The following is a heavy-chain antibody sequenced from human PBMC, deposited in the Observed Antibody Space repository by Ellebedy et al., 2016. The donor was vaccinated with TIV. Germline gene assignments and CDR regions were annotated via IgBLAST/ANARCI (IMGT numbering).Heavy chain of an antibody. Sequence: SETLSLTXTVSGGSISRYYWSWIRQSQGKGWEWIAFIYYIGFSNYNPPLRGRVTISVDTSRSQFSLKVTSVTAADTAVYYCARVSGGGGSPSDYWGPGIRVNVSS. D-gene: IGHD3-16*01. CDR2: IYYIGFS. CDR3: ARVSGGGGSPSDY. V-gene: IGHV4-59*01. J-gene: IGHJ4*02. CDR1: GGSISRYY.